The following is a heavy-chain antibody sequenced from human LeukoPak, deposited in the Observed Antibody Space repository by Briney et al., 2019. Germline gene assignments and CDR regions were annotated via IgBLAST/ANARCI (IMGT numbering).Heavy chain of an antibody. V-gene: IGHV4-59*01. CDR3: ARRAAAGMPTD. CDR1: GGSISSYY. J-gene: IGHJ4*02. Sequence: SETLSLTCTVSGGSISSYYWSWIRQPPGKGLEWIGYIYYSGSTSYNPSLKSRVTMSVDTSKKQISLKVRSVTAADTAVYYCARRAAAGMPTDWGQGTLVTVSS. D-gene: IGHD6-13*01. CDR2: IYYSGST.